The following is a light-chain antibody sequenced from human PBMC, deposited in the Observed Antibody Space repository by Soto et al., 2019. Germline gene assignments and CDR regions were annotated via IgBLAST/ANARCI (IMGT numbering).Light chain of an antibody. CDR1: QSVSSN. J-gene: IGKJ5*01. V-gene: IGKV3-15*01. CDR2: GAS. CDR3: QQYDNWPLT. Sequence: EIVMTQSPGTLSVSPGERVTLSCRASQSVSSNLAWYQQKPGQAPRLLIYGASTRVTGIPARFSGSGSGTEFTLTISSLQSEDFAVYYCQQYDNWPLTFGQGTRLEIK.